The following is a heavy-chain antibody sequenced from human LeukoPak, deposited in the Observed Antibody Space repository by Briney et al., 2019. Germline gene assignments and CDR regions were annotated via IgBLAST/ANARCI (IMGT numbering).Heavy chain of an antibody. CDR3: ARRRQVSSYSPYAFDM. J-gene: IGHJ3*02. CDR2: IYYSGNS. CDR1: GASITTYY. V-gene: IGHV4-59*08. Sequence: SETLSLTCTVSGASITTYYWSWIRRPPGKGLEWIGNIYYSGNSNYNPSLKSRVTISVDMSKSHFSLKLSSVTAADTAVYYCARRRQVSSYSPYAFDMWGQGTMVTVSS. D-gene: IGHD6-6*01.